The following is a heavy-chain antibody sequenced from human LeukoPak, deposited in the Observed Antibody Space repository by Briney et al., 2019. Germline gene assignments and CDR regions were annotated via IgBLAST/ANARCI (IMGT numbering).Heavy chain of an antibody. V-gene: IGHV3-53*01. J-gene: IGHJ4*02. CDR3: ARGDYYGLLDY. D-gene: IGHD3-10*01. CDR1: GFTVSSTY. Sequence: GGSLRLSCAASGFTVSSTYMNWARQAPGRGLEWVSTLYRDGSTYYADSVKGRFTISRDSSTNTLYLQMNNLRVEDTAVYYCARGDYYGLLDYWGQGTLVTVSS. CDR2: LYRDGST.